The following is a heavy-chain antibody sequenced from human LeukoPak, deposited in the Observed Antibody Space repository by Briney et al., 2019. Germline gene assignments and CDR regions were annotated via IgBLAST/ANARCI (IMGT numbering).Heavy chain of an antibody. V-gene: IGHV4-39*01. Sequence: PSETLSLTCTVSGGSISSSSYCWGWIRQPPGKGLVWIGSIYYSGSTYYNPSLKSRVTISVDTSKNQFSLKLSSVTAADTAVYYCARRASSWYYFDYWGQGTLVTVSS. D-gene: IGHD6-13*01. CDR1: GGSISSSSYC. CDR3: ARRASSWYYFDY. CDR2: IYYSGST. J-gene: IGHJ4*02.